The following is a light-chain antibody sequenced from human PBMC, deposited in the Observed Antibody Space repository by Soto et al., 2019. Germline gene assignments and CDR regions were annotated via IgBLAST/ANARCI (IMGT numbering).Light chain of an antibody. CDR1: SCDVGAYNY. V-gene: IGLV2-8*01. Sequence: QSALTQPPSASGSPGQSVTISCTGTSCDVGAYNYVSWYQQHAGKAPKLVIYEVTKRPSGVPDRFSGSKSANTASLTVSGLQAEDEADYYCSSFASSNTWVSGGGTKLTVL. CDR2: EVT. CDR3: SSFASSNTWV. J-gene: IGLJ3*02.